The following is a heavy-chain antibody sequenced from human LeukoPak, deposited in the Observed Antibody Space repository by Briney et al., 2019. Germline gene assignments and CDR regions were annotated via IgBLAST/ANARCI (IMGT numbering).Heavy chain of an antibody. J-gene: IGHJ4*02. D-gene: IGHD1-20*01. Sequence: SETLSLTCTVSGDSISSSYWNWIRQTPGRGLEWIGYISASGNTNYNPSLKSRIIISVDMSKNQFSLKLSSVTAADTAVYYCARLIPGTTGLRKNYFDYWGQGTLVTVSS. CDR3: ARLIPGTTGLRKNYFDY. V-gene: IGHV4-4*09. CDR2: ISASGNT. CDR1: GDSISSSY.